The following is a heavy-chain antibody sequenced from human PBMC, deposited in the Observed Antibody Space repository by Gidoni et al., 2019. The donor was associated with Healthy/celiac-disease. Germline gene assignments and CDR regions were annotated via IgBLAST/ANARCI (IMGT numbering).Heavy chain of an antibody. D-gene: IGHD6-13*01. CDR2: IYYSGST. V-gene: IGHV4-61*01. CDR1: GGSASSGSYY. Sequence: QVQLQESGPGLVKPSETLSLTCTVSGGSASSGSYYWSWIRQPPGKGLEWIGYIYYSGSTNYNPSLKSRVTISVDTSKNQFSLKLSSVTAADTAVYYCARVGAAVDFDYWGQGTLVTVSS. CDR3: ARVGAAVDFDY. J-gene: IGHJ4*02.